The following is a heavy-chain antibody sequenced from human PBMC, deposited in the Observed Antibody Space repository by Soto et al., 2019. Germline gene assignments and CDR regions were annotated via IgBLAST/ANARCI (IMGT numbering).Heavy chain of an antibody. V-gene: IGHV4-59*12. CDR3: ARGYSSGWYYYYMDV. CDR1: GGSISSYY. J-gene: IGHJ6*03. CDR2: IYYSGST. D-gene: IGHD6-19*01. Sequence: PSETLSLTCTVSGGSISSYYWSWIRQPPGKGLEWIGYIYYSGSTNYNPSLKSRVTISVDTSKNQFSLKLSSVTAADTAVYYCARGYSSGWYYYYMDVWGKGTTVTVSS.